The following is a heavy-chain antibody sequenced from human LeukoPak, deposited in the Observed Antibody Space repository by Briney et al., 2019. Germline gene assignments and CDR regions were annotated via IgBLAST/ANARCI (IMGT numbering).Heavy chain of an antibody. CDR1: GGTFSSYA. V-gene: IGHV1-69*13. Sequence: SVKVSCKASGGTFSSYAISWVRQAPGQGLEWMGGIVPIFGTANYAQKFQGRVTITADESTSTAYMELSSLRSEDTAVYYCARDLGYYDLNLDYWGQGTLVTVSS. CDR3: ARDLGYYDLNLDY. D-gene: IGHD3-22*01. CDR2: IVPIFGTA. J-gene: IGHJ4*02.